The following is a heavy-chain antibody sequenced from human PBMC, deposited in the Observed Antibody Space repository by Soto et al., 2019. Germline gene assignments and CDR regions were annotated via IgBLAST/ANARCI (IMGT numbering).Heavy chain of an antibody. J-gene: IGHJ6*02. V-gene: IGHV1-69*01. CDR1: GGTFSSYA. CDR3: ARALYCSSTSCYYYYYYGMDV. Sequence: QVQLVQSGAEVKKPGSSVKVSCKASGGTFSSYAISWVRQAPGQGLEWMGGIIPIFGTANYAQKFQGRVTITADESTSTAYMELSSLRSEDTAVYYCARALYCSSTSCYYYYYYGMDVWGQGTTVTVSS. CDR2: IIPIFGTA. D-gene: IGHD2-2*01.